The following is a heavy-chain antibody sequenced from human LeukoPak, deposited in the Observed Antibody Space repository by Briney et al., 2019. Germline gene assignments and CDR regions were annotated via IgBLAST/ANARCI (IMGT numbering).Heavy chain of an antibody. CDR2: ISSGSPYI. CDR1: GFTLSDYY. J-gene: IGHJ6*02. CDR3: ARVGRYCSTTGCDYYYGKDV. V-gene: IGHV3-11*06. Sequence: GGSLRLSCAASGFTLSDYYMSWIRQAPGKGLEWVSYISSGSPYINDADSVKGRFTISRDNAKSSLYLRMSSLRAEDTAVYYCARVGRYCSTTGCDYYYGKDVWGQGTTVTVSS. D-gene: IGHD2-2*01.